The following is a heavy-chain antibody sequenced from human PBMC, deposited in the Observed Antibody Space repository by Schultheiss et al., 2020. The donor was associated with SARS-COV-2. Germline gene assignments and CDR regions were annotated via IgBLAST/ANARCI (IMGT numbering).Heavy chain of an antibody. CDR3: ARVPTQGGAFDI. Sequence: SETLSLTCSVSGGFISSYHWSWIRQPAGKGLEWIGRIYTSGSTNYNPSLKSRVTISVDTSKNQFSLKLSSVTAADTAVYYCARVPTQGGAFDIWGQGTMVTVSS. CDR1: GGFISSYH. CDR2: IYTSGST. V-gene: IGHV4-4*07. J-gene: IGHJ3*02. D-gene: IGHD3-16*01.